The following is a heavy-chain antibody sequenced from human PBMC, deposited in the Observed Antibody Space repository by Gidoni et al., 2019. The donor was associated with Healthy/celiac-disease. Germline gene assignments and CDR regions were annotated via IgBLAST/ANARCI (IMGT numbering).Heavy chain of an antibody. CDR1: VYTFTSYD. V-gene: IGHV1-8*01. J-gene: IGHJ4*02. CDR2: MNPNSGNT. CDR3: ARVNLRGSYWIY. Sequence: QVQLVQSVAEVTKPGASVKVSCQASVYTFTSYDINWVRQATGQGLEWMGWMNPNSGNTGYAQKFQGRVTMTRNTSISTAYMELSSLRSEDTAVYYCARVNLRGSYWIYWGQGTLVTVSS. D-gene: IGHD1-26*01.